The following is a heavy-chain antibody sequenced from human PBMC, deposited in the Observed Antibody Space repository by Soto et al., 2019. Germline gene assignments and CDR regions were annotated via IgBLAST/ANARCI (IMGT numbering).Heavy chain of an antibody. CDR1: GDSVSSNSAA. V-gene: IGHV6-1*01. CDR3: AREGARWLEYYFDY. Sequence: SQTLSLTCDISGDSVSSNSAAWNWIRQSPSRGLEWLGRTSYRSKWYNDYAVSVKSRITINPDTSKNQFSLQLNSVTPEDTAVYYCAREGARWLEYYFDYWGQGTLVTVSS. J-gene: IGHJ4*02. CDR2: TSYRSKWYN. D-gene: IGHD6-19*01.